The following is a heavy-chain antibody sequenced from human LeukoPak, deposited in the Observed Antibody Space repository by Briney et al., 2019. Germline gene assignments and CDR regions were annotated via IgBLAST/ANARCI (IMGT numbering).Heavy chain of an antibody. Sequence: KPSETLSLTCAVSGYSISSGYYWGWIRQPPGKGLEWIGSIYHSGSTYYNPSLKSRVTISVDTSKNQFSLKLSSVTAADTAVYYCARGPGSPIGEPEYYFDYWGQGTLVTVSS. V-gene: IGHV4-38-2*01. CDR1: GYSISSGYY. D-gene: IGHD1-14*01. CDR2: IYHSGST. CDR3: ARGPGSPIGEPEYYFDY. J-gene: IGHJ4*02.